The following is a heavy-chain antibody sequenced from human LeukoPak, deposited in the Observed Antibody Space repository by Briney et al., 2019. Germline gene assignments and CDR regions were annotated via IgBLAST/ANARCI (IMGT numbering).Heavy chain of an antibody. V-gene: IGHV3-9*01. D-gene: IGHD3-10*01. CDR3: AKDIDYGSGSYSLAFDY. Sequence: GGSLRLSCAASGFTFDDYTMHWVRQAPGKGLEWVSGISWNSGSIGYADSVKGRFTISRDNAKNSLYLQMNSLRAEDTALYYCAKDIDYGSGSYSLAFDYWGQGTLVTVSS. CDR2: ISWNSGSI. J-gene: IGHJ4*02. CDR1: GFTFDDYT.